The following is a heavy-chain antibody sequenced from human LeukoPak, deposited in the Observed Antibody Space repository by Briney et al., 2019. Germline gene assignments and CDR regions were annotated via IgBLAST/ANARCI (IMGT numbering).Heavy chain of an antibody. CDR3: AKDYERVMTAIFDY. D-gene: IGHD2-21*02. V-gene: IGHV3-23*01. CDR2: ISGSGGST. CDR1: GFTFSSYA. J-gene: IGHJ4*02. Sequence: GGSLRLSCAASGFTFSSYAMSWVRQAPGKGLEWVSAISGSGGSTYYADSVEGRFTISRDNSKNTLYLQMNSLRAEDPAVYYCAKDYERVMTAIFDYWGQGTLVTVSS.